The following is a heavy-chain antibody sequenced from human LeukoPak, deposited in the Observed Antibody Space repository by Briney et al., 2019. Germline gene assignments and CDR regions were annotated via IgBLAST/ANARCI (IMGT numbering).Heavy chain of an antibody. CDR2: INHSGST. CDR3: ARGPGSRGIFDY. J-gene: IGHJ4*02. CDR1: GGSISISSYY. D-gene: IGHD3-10*01. V-gene: IGHV4-39*07. Sequence: PSETLSLTCTVSGGSISISSYYWGWIRQPPGKGLEWIGEINHSGSTNYNPSLKSRVTISVDTSKNQFSLKLSSVTAADTAVYYCARGPGSRGIFDYWGQGTLVTVSS.